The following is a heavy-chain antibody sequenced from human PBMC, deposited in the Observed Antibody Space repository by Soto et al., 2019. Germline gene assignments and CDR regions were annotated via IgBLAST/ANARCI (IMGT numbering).Heavy chain of an antibody. V-gene: IGHV3-23*01. CDR3: ANPIYCSSTSCKGAVGAFDI. CDR1: GFTFSSYA. CDR2: ISGSGGST. J-gene: IGHJ3*02. D-gene: IGHD2-2*01. Sequence: GGSLRLSCAASGFTFSSYAMSWVRQAPGKGLEWVSAISGSGGSTYYADSVKGRFTISRDNSKNTLYLQMNSLRAEDTAAYYCANPIYCSSTSCKGAVGAFDIWGQGTMVTVSS.